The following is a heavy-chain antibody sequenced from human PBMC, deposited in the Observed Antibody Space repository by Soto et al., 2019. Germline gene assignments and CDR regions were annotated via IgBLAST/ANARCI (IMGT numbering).Heavy chain of an antibody. D-gene: IGHD4-17*01. CDR1: GFTFGNHG. CDR2: IWYDGSNE. CDR3: ARDRGYGDYEGMDV. V-gene: IGHV3-33*01. J-gene: IGHJ6*02. Sequence: GGSLRLSCAASGFTFGNHGMLWLRQAPGKGLEWVAAIWYDGSNEYYTDSVKGRFTISRDNSKNTLHLRMNSLRAEDTAVYYCARDRGYGDYEGMDVWGQGTTVTVSS.